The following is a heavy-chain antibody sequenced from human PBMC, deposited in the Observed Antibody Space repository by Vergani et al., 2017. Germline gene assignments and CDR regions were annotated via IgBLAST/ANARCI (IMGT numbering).Heavy chain of an antibody. CDR3: ARAVEKSSSSAYYYYYYMDV. CDR2: INNRVST. CDR1: GGSFSGYY. J-gene: IGHJ6*03. Sequence: QVQLQQWGAGLLKPSETLSLTCAVYGGSFSGYYWSWIRQPPGKGLEWIGEINNRVSTNYNPSLKSRVTISLDTSKNQFALTLSSVTAADTAVYYCARAVEKSSSSAYYYYYYMDVWGKGTTVTVSS. D-gene: IGHD6-6*01. V-gene: IGHV4-34*01.